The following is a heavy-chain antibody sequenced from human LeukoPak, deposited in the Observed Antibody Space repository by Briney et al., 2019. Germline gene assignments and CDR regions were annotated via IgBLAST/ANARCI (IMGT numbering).Heavy chain of an antibody. Sequence: PGGSLRLSCAASGFTFSSYAMSWVRQAPGKGLEWVSAISGSGGSTYYADSVKGRFTISRDSSKNTLYLQMNSLRAEDTAVYSCANGGYGSGSYSPTFDYWGQGTLVTVSS. J-gene: IGHJ4*02. CDR3: ANGGYGSGSYSPTFDY. CDR2: ISGSGGST. D-gene: IGHD3-10*01. CDR1: GFTFSSYA. V-gene: IGHV3-23*01.